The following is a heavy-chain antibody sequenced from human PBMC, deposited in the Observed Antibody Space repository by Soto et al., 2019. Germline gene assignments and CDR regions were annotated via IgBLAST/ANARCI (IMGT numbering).Heavy chain of an antibody. Sequence: KPGGSLRLSCAASGFTFSDYYMSWIRQAPGKGLEWVSYISSSSSYTNYADSVKGRFTIPRDNAKNSLYLQMNSLRAEDTAVYYCARSRYYYDSSGYHRGAFDIWGQGTMVTVSS. J-gene: IGHJ3*02. V-gene: IGHV3-11*06. CDR3: ARSRYYYDSSGYHRGAFDI. CDR2: ISSSSSYT. D-gene: IGHD3-22*01. CDR1: GFTFSDYY.